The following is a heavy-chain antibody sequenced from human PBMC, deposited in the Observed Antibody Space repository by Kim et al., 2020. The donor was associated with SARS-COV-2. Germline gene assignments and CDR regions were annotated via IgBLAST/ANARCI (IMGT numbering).Heavy chain of an antibody. V-gene: IGHV3-21*01. CDR1: GFTFSSYS. D-gene: IGHD3-9*01. Sequence: GGSLRLACAASGFTFSSYSMNWVRQAPGKGLEWVSSISSSSSYIYYADSVKGRFTISRDNAKNSLYVQMNSLRAEDTAVYYCARDGIDYDILTGYYKGRYYYYGMDVWGQGTTVTVSS. CDR3: ARDGIDYDILTGYYKGRYYYYGMDV. CDR2: ISSSSSYI. J-gene: IGHJ6*02.